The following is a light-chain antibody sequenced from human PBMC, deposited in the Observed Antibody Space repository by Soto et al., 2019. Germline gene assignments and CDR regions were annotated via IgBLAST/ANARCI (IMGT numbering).Light chain of an antibody. J-gene: IGKJ1*01. Sequence: DIVMTQSPATLSVSPGDRAILSCRASQLIGDNLAWYQQKSGQAPRLLIYGASTRATSIPARFSGSRSGTEFTLTISGRQSEDVAIYYCQQYNNWPPWTFGQGTRVDIK. CDR3: QQYNNWPPWT. CDR2: GAS. V-gene: IGKV3-15*01. CDR1: QLIGDN.